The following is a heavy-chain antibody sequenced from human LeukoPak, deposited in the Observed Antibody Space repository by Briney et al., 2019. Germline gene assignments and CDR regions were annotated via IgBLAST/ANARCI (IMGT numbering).Heavy chain of an antibody. Sequence: SETLSLTCTVSGGSISSYYWSWIRQPPGKGLEWIGYIYYSGSTNYNPSLKSRVTISVDTSKNQFSLKLSSVTAADTAVYYCARVCTIFGVAYYYYYMDVWGKGTTVTVSS. CDR3: ARVCTIFGVAYYYYYMDV. CDR2: IYYSGST. CDR1: GGSISSYY. J-gene: IGHJ6*03. D-gene: IGHD3-3*01. V-gene: IGHV4-59*01.